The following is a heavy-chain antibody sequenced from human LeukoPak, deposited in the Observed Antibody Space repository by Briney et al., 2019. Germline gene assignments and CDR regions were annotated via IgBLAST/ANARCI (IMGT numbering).Heavy chain of an antibody. CDR1: GGSISSSY. CDR2: IYTSGST. V-gene: IGHV4-4*07. D-gene: IGHD3-10*01. Sequence: EPSETLSLTCTVSGGSISSSYWNWIRQPAGEGLEWIGRIYTSGSTNYNPSLKSRVTMSVDTSKNQFSLKLSSVTAADTAVYYCARVGDYGSGGYSPIDYWGQGTLVTVSS. J-gene: IGHJ4*02. CDR3: ARVGDYGSGGYSPIDY.